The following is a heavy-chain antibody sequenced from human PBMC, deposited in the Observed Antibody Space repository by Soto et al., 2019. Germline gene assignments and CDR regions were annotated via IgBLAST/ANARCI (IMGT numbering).Heavy chain of an antibody. CDR2: VRDSGAT. CDR3: ARDLSWGSNWYYYMDV. J-gene: IGHJ6*03. D-gene: IGHD7-27*01. V-gene: IGHV4-59*01. CDR1: GGSSSNYC. Sequence: SETLSLTCTFSGGSSSNYCWSWIRQPPGKGLEWIGFVRDSGATNYNPSLKSRVTISLDTPKNQFSLKLTSVTAADTAVYYCARDLSWGSNWYYYMDVWGKGTTVTVSS.